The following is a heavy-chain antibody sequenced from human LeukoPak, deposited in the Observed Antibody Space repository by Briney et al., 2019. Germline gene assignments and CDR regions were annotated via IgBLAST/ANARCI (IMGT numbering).Heavy chain of an antibody. Sequence: ASVKVSCKVSGYTFTAYYMHWVRQAPGQGLEWMGRIDPNSGGTIYVHKFQGGVAMTRDTSISTAYMELSRLTSDDTAVYYCARTPDYSVTTWGQGTLVTVSS. D-gene: IGHD4-11*01. CDR1: GYTFTAYY. CDR3: ARTPDYSVTT. V-gene: IGHV1-2*02. J-gene: IGHJ5*02. CDR2: IDPNSGGT.